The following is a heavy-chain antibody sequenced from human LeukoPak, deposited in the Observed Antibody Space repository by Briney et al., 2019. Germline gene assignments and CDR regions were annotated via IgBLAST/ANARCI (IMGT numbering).Heavy chain of an antibody. CDR2: ISPNSGGT. CDR1: GYTFTGYY. J-gene: IGHJ4*02. Sequence: GASVKVSCKASGYTFTGYYMHWVRQAPGQGLEWMGWISPNSGGTNYAQKFQGRVTMTRDTSISTAYMELSRLRSDDTAVYYCATVSGLEWELLHQTFDYWGQGTLVTVSS. CDR3: ATVSGLEWELLHQTFDY. V-gene: IGHV1-2*02. D-gene: IGHD1-26*01.